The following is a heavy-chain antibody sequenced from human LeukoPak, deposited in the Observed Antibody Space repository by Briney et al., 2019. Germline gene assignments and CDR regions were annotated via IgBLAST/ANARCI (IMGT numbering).Heavy chain of an antibody. CDR3: ARDHGDSSGYYFSY. CDR2: IYYSGST. J-gene: IGHJ4*02. D-gene: IGHD3-22*01. V-gene: IGHV4-59*01. Sequence: SETLSLTCTVSGGSISSYYWSWLRQPPGKGLEWIGYIYYSGSTNYNPSLKSRVTISVDTSKNEFSLNLGSVTAADTAVYYCARDHGDSSGYYFSYWGQGTLVTVSS. CDR1: GGSISSYY.